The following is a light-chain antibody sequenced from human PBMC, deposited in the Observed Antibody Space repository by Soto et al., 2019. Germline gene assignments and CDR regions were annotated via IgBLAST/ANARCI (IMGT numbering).Light chain of an antibody. V-gene: IGKV3-20*01. Sequence: EIVLTQSPGTLYLSPGERATLSCRASQSCSSSYLAWYQQKPGQAPRLLLYGASSRATGIPDRFSGSGSGTDFTLTSSRLGPEDFAVYYCQQYVSSPQWTFGQGTKVEIK. CDR1: QSCSSSY. CDR3: QQYVSSPQWT. J-gene: IGKJ1*01. CDR2: GAS.